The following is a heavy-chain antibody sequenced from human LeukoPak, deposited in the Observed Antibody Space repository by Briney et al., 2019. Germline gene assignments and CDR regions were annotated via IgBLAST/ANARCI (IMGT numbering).Heavy chain of an antibody. Sequence: GGSLRLSCAASGFTFSSYAMSWVRQAPGKGLEWVSAISGSGGSTYYADSVKGRFTISRDNSKNTLYLQMNSLRAEDTAVYYCAKCRSSSWYEGYYYMDVWGKGTTVTVSS. CDR3: AKCRSSSWYEGYYYMDV. J-gene: IGHJ6*03. V-gene: IGHV3-23*01. CDR2: ISGSGGST. D-gene: IGHD6-13*01. CDR1: GFTFSSYA.